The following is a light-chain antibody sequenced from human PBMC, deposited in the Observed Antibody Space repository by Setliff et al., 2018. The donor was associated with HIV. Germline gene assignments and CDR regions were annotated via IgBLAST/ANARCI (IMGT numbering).Light chain of an antibody. V-gene: IGKV1-9*01. CDR2: TAS. Sequence: DIQLTQSPSFLSASVGDRITITCRASQAINNYLAWYQQRPGKAPNLLIYTASTLQSGVPSRFSGSGSGTQFTLTISSLQPEDFATYFCQQLNSYPLTFGGGTKVDIK. CDR3: QQLNSYPLT. CDR1: QAINNY. J-gene: IGKJ4*01.